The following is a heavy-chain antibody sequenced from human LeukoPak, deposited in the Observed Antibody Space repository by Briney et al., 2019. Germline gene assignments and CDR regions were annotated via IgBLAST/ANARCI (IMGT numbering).Heavy chain of an antibody. CDR2: INHSGST. J-gene: IGHJ4*02. CDR1: GGSFSGYY. Sequence: PSETLSLTCAVYGGSFSGYYWSWIRQPPGKGLEWIGEINHSGSTNYNPSLKSRVTISVDTSKNQFSLKLSSVTAADTAVYYCARGPTYYYDSSGYYGDWGQGTLVTVSS. CDR3: ARGPTYYYDSSGYYGD. D-gene: IGHD3-22*01. V-gene: IGHV4-34*01.